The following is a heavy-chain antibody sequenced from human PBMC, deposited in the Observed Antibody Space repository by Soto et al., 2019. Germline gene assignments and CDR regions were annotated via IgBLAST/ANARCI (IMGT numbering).Heavy chain of an antibody. D-gene: IGHD6-6*01. Sequence: QVQLVQSGAEVKKPGSSVKVSCKASGGTFSTYSISWVRQAPGQRLEWMGGIIPIFGTANYAQKFQGRVTITSDESTSTAYMELSSLRSEDTAVYYCAIEYSSSPPYYPIGYWGQGTLVTVSS. V-gene: IGHV1-69*01. J-gene: IGHJ4*02. CDR1: GGTFSTYS. CDR3: AIEYSSSPPYYPIGY. CDR2: IIPIFGTA.